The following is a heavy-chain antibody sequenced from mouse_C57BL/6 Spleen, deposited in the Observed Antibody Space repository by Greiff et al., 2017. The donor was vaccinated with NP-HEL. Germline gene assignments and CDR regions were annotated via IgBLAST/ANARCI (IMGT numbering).Heavy chain of an antibody. Sequence: VQLVESGPGLVAPSQSLSITCTVSGFSLTSYGVDWVRQPPGKGLEWLGVIWGGGSTNYNSALMSRLSISKDNSKSQVFLKMNSLQTDDTAMYYCAKHEGGIYYDYEAWFAYWGQGTLVTVSA. D-gene: IGHD2-4*01. CDR1: GFSLTSYG. V-gene: IGHV2-9*01. CDR2: IWGGGST. CDR3: AKHEGGIYYDYEAWFAY. J-gene: IGHJ3*01.